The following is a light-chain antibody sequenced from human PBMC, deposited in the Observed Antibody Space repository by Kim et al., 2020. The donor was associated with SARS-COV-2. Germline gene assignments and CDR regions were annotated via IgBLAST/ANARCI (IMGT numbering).Light chain of an antibody. V-gene: IGKV4-1*01. J-gene: IGKJ1*01. CDR2: WAS. Sequence: DIVMTQSPDSLAVSLGERATINCKSSQSVLYSSNNKNFLAWYQQKPGQPPKLLIYWASTRESGVPDRFSASGSGTDFTLTINRLQADDVAVYYCQQYYTTPLTFGQGTKVDIK. CDR3: QQYYTTPLT. CDR1: QSVLYSSNNKNF.